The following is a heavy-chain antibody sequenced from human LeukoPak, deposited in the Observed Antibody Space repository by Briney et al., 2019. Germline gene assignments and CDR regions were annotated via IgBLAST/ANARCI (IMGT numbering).Heavy chain of an antibody. V-gene: IGHV3-74*01. D-gene: IGHD4-17*01. CDR2: INSDGSST. J-gene: IGHJ3*02. CDR1: GFTFSSYW. CDR3: AKGYDYDPSGDAFDI. Sequence: PGGSLRLSCAASGFTFSSYWMHWVRQAPGKGLVWVSRINSDGSSTSYADPVKGRFTISRDNSKNTLYLQMNSLKAEDTAVYYCAKGYDYDPSGDAFDIWGQGTMVTVSS.